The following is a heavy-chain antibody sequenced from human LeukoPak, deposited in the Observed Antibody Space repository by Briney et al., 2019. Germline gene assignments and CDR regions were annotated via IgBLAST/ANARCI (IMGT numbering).Heavy chain of an antibody. Sequence: GGSLRLSCAASGFTFSTYYMHWVRQAPGKGPVWVSRINSDASSTTYADSVQGRFTISRDNAKSTLYLQMNSLRAEDTALYYCASGGIYYGAAFDFWGQGSLVTVSA. CDR3: ASGGIYYGAAFDF. D-gene: IGHD1-26*01. CDR2: INSDASST. CDR1: GFTFSTYY. V-gene: IGHV3-74*03. J-gene: IGHJ4*02.